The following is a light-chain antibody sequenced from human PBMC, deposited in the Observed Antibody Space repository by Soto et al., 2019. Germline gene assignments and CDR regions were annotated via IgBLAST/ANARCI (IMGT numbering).Light chain of an antibody. V-gene: IGLV2-14*01. CDR3: SSYTSSHTCV. CDR2: DVN. Sequence: QSALTQPASVSGSPGQSITISCTGTSSDVGGYNYVSWHQQHPGKAPKLMIFDVNNRPSGVSNRFSGSKSGNTASLTISGLQAEDEADYYCSSYTSSHTCVFGTGTKVHRP. J-gene: IGLJ1*01. CDR1: SSDVGGYNY.